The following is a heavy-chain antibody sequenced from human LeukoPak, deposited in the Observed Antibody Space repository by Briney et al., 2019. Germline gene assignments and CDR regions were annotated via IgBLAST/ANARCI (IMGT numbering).Heavy chain of an antibody. D-gene: IGHD1-26*01. J-gene: IGHJ4*02. CDR3: AKAHEGYTEVGAMIPFDY. Sequence: PGGSLRLSCAASGFTFSSYAMSWVRQAPGKGLEWVSAISGSGGSTYYADSVKGRFTISRDNSKNTLYLQMNSLRAEDTAVYYCAKAHEGYTEVGAMIPFDYWGQGTLVTVSS. CDR2: ISGSGGST. V-gene: IGHV3-23*01. CDR1: GFTFSSYA.